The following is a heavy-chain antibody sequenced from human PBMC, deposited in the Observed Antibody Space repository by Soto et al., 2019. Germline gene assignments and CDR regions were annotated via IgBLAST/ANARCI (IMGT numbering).Heavy chain of an antibody. CDR1: GGTFSSYA. Sequence: ASVKVSCKASGGTFSSYAISWVRQAPGQGLEWMGGIIPIFGTANYAQKFQGRVTITADESTSTAYMELSSLRSEDTAVYYCARMDTIFGVVTPKAYYYGMDVWGQGTTVTVSS. V-gene: IGHV1-69*13. CDR3: ARMDTIFGVVTPKAYYYGMDV. D-gene: IGHD3-3*01. J-gene: IGHJ6*02. CDR2: IIPIFGTA.